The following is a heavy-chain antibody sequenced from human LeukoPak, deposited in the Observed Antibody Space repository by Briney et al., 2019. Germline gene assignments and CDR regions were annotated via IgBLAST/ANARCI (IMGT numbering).Heavy chain of an antibody. V-gene: IGHV3-23*01. CDR1: GFAFSVYA. Sequence: GGPLRLSCAASGFAFSVYAMSWLRQPPGKGLEWVSTINANSGTTSYAASVRGRFTISRDNSKNTLYLQMNSLRAEDTAVYYCARDYYDILTGYYPWYFDLWGRGTLVTVSS. J-gene: IGHJ2*01. CDR2: INANSGTT. CDR3: ARDYYDILTGYYPWYFDL. D-gene: IGHD3-9*01.